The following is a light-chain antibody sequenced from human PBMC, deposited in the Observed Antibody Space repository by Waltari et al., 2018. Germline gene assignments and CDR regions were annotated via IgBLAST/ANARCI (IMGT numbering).Light chain of an antibody. J-gene: IGKJ1*01. Sequence: DIQMTQSPSSVSASVGDRVTITCRASQGINNWLAWYQQKPGRAPKLLIYSASTLQSGVPSRFSGSGSGTEFTLTISSLQSEDFAVYYCQQYNNWPRTFGQGTKVEIK. V-gene: IGKV1-12*01. CDR1: QGINNW. CDR2: SAS. CDR3: QQYNNWPRT.